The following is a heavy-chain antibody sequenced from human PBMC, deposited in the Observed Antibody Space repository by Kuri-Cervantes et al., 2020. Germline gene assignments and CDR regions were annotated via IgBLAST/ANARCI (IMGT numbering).Heavy chain of an antibody. V-gene: IGHV1-8*01. CDR1: GYTFTSYD. CDR3: ARAAVTIFGVVEFMDV. Sequence: ASVKVSCKASGYTFTSYDINWVRQATGQGLEWMGWMNPNSGNTGYAQKFQGRVTMTRNTSISTAYMELSSLRSEDTAVYYCARAAVTIFGVVEFMDVWGQGTTVTVSS. CDR2: MNPNSGNT. J-gene: IGHJ6*02. D-gene: IGHD3-3*01.